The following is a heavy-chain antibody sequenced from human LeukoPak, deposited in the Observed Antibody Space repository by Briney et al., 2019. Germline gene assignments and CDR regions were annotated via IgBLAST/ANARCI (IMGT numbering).Heavy chain of an antibody. Sequence: PGGSLRLSCVASGFTFSNYAVTWVRQAPGKGLELVAGIWGDDDKTVYGDAVKGRFTISRDNSKNTLYLQMNSLRADDTAVYYCAKTQGYYDAWGQGALVTVSS. V-gene: IGHV3-23*01. D-gene: IGHD2-15*01. CDR3: AKTQGYYDA. CDR2: IWGDDDKT. J-gene: IGHJ5*02. CDR1: GFTFSNYA.